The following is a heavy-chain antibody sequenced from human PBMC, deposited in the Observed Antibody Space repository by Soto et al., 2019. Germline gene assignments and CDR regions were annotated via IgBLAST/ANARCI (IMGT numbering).Heavy chain of an antibody. CDR1: GFTFSSYA. CDR2: ISSSGGRT. Sequence: EVQLLESGGGLVQPGGSLRLSCAASGFTFSSYAMSWVRQAPGKGLEWVSAISSSGGRTSYADSVKGRFTISSDNSKNTLSLQLNSLRAEDTAVYYCAKASAPVGYCSGGSCAFDYWVQGTLVTVSS. V-gene: IGHV3-23*01. J-gene: IGHJ4*02. CDR3: AKASAPVGYCSGGSCAFDY. D-gene: IGHD2-15*01.